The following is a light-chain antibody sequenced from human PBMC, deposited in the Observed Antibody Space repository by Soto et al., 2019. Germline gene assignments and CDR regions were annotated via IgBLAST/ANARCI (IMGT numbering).Light chain of an antibody. CDR1: SSNIGNNY. Sequence: QSVLRQPPSVSAAPGQKVTISCSGSSSNIGNNYVSWYQQLPGTAPKLLIYENNKRPSGIPDRFSGSKSGTSATLGITGLQTGDEADYYCGTWDSSLSPGVFGTGTKVTVL. V-gene: IGLV1-51*02. J-gene: IGLJ1*01. CDR2: ENN. CDR3: GTWDSSLSPGV.